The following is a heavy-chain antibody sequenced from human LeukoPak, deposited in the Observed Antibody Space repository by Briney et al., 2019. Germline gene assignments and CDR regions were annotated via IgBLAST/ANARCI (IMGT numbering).Heavy chain of an antibody. J-gene: IGHJ4*02. CDR2: ISGSGGST. V-gene: IGHV3-23*01. D-gene: IGHD2-2*01. CDR3: AKDLSSDIVVVPAFFDY. Sequence: GGSLRLSCAASGFNFNTYTMNWVRQAPGKGLEWVSAISGSGGSTYYADSVKGRFTISRDNSKNTLYLQMNSLRAEDTAVYYCAKDLSSDIVVVPAFFDYWGQGTLVTVSS. CDR1: GFNFNTYT.